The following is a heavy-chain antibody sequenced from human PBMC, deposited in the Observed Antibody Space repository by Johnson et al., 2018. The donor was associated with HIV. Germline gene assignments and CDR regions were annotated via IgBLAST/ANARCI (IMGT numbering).Heavy chain of an antibody. CDR3: AKGLVYADPDDAFDI. J-gene: IGHJ3*02. D-gene: IGHD2-8*01. CDR2: INWNGGRT. CDR1: GFTFSSYA. V-gene: IGHV3-20*04. Sequence: EVQLVESGGGVVRPGGSLRLSCAASGFTFSSYAMSWVRQAPGKGLEWVSGINWNGGRTGYADSVKGRFSISRDNSKNTLYLQMNSLRAEDTAVYYCAKGLVYADPDDAFDIWGQGTMVTVSS.